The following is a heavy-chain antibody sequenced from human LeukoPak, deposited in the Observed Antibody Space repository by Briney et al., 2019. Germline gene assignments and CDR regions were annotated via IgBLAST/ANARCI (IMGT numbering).Heavy chain of an antibody. CDR2: IIPIFGTA. V-gene: IGHV1-69*13. Sequence: PSAKVSCKASGGTFSSYAISWVRQAPGQGLEWMGGIIPIFGTANYAQKFQGRVTITADESTSTAYMELSSLRSEDTAVYYCARANQGGYASTFDYWGQGTLVTVSS. CDR3: ARANQGGYASTFDY. D-gene: IGHD5-12*01. J-gene: IGHJ4*02. CDR1: GGTFSSYA.